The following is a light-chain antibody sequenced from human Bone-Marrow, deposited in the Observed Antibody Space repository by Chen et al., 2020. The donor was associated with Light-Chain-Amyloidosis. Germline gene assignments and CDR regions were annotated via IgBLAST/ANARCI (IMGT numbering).Light chain of an antibody. CDR3: CSFAGSYTVFV. Sequence: QSALTQPRSVSGAPGPSVTISCTGSSSDIGGYNYVSWYQQHPGKAPKLMIYDVSKRPSGVPDRFSGSKSDTTASLTISGLQTEDEADYFCCSFAGSYTVFVLGTGTKVTVL. CDR1: SSDIGGYNY. J-gene: IGLJ1*01. CDR2: DVS. V-gene: IGLV2-11*01.